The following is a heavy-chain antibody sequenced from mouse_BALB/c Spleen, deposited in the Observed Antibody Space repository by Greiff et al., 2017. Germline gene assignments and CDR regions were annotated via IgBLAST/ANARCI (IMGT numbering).Heavy chain of an antibody. Sequence: VQLQQPGAELVMPGASVKMSCKASGYTFTDYWMHWVKQRPGQGLEWIGAIDTSDSYTSYNQKFKGKATLTVDESSSTAYMQLSSLTSEDSAVYYCARDYYGSSQFAYWGQGTLVTVSA. CDR1: GYTFTDYW. V-gene: IGHV1-69*01. CDR2: IDTSDSYT. CDR3: ARDYYGSSQFAY. J-gene: IGHJ3*01. D-gene: IGHD1-1*01.